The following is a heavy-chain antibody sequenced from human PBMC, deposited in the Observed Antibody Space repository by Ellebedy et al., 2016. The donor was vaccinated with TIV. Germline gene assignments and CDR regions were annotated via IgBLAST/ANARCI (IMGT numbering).Heavy chain of an antibody. D-gene: IGHD2-21*01. V-gene: IGHV3-66*01. J-gene: IGHJ5*02. Sequence: GESLKISCATSGFSTSGMHWVRQAPGKGLEWVSIIYSDGNTNYTDSVMGRFIISRDNPNTLYLQMNSLRVEDTAVYYCARDPGWGGDFGDNWFDPWGQGTLVTVSS. CDR3: ARDPGWGGDFGDNWFDP. CDR2: IYSDGNT. CDR1: GFSTSG.